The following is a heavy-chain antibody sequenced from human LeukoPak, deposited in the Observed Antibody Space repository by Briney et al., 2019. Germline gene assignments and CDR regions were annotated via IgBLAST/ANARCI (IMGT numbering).Heavy chain of an antibody. CDR1: GFTVSSDS. Sequence: GGSLRLSCTVSGFTVSSDSMSWVRQAPGKGLEWVSFIYSGGSTHYSDSVKGRFTISRDNGKNSLHLQMNSLRAEDTAVYYCARGPTSGWYYYYYMDVWGKGTTVTISS. CDR2: IYSGGST. D-gene: IGHD6-19*01. CDR3: ARGPTSGWYYYYYMDV. J-gene: IGHJ6*03. V-gene: IGHV3-53*01.